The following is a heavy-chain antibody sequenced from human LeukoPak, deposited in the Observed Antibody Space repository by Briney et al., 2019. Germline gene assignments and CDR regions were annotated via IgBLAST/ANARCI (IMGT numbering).Heavy chain of an antibody. CDR1: GFTFSRYN. Sequence: GRSLSLSCAASGFTFSRYNVHWVRQAPGKEPEWVAVIADDGSRTYYADFVRGRFTISRDNSNNTVYLQMNTLRPEDTAVYYCANWAGSCYGHWGQGTLVTVSS. CDR2: IADDGSRT. D-gene: IGHD1-26*01. J-gene: IGHJ3*01. V-gene: IGHV3-30*18. CDR3: ANWAGSCYGH.